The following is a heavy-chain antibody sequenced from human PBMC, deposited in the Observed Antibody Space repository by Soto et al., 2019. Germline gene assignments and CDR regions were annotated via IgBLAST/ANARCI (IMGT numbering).Heavy chain of an antibody. J-gene: IGHJ4*02. CDR1: GYTITSYV. CDR2: ISAYNGNT. Sequence: ASVKVSCKASGYTITSYVISWVRQAPGQGLEWMGWISAYNGNTNYAQKLQGRVTMTTDTSTSTAYMELRGLRSDDTAVYYCARVRVTTFTYYFDYWGQGTLVTVSS. V-gene: IGHV1-18*04. CDR3: ARVRVTTFTYYFDY. D-gene: IGHD1-1*01.